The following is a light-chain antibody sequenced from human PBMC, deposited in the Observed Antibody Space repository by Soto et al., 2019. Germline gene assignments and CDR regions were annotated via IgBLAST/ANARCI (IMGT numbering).Light chain of an antibody. V-gene: IGKV3-11*01. CDR2: GAS. CDR1: QSVSRD. CDR3: QQRSNWPRLT. J-gene: IGKJ4*01. Sequence: EIVMTQSPATLSVSPGERATLSCRASQSVSRDLAWYQQKPGQSPRLLIYGASTRATGIPARFSGSGSGTDFTLTISSLEPEDFAVYYCQQRSNWPRLTFGGGTKVDI.